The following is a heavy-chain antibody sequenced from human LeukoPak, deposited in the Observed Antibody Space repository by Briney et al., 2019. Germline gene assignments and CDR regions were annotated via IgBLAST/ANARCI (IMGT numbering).Heavy chain of an antibody. CDR2: IWYDGSNE. Sequence: GGSLRLSCTASGFTFSNFWMGWVRQAPGKGLEWVAVIWYDGSNEYYADSVKGRFTISRDNSKNTLYLQMNSLRAEDSAVYFCARDSASIAAAVYWYFDLWGRGTLVTVSS. J-gene: IGHJ2*01. CDR3: ARDSASIAAAVYWYFDL. V-gene: IGHV3-33*08. CDR1: GFTFSNFW. D-gene: IGHD6-13*01.